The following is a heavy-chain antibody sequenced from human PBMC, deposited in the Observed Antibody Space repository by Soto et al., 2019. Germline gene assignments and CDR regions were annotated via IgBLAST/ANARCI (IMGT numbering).Heavy chain of an antibody. CDR2: INSDGSST. Sequence: GGSLRLSCAASGFTFSSYWMHWVRQAPGKGLVWVSRINSDGSSTSYADSVKGRFTISRDNAKNTLYLQMNSLRAEDTAVYYCATIVLVPAAMIYWGQGTLVTVSS. CDR3: ATIVLVPAAMIY. V-gene: IGHV3-74*01. J-gene: IGHJ4*02. D-gene: IGHD2-2*01. CDR1: GFTFSSYW.